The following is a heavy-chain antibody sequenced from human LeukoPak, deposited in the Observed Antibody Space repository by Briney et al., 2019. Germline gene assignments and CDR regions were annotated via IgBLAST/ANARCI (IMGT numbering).Heavy chain of an antibody. V-gene: IGHV7-4-1*02. D-gene: IGHD6-13*01. CDR1: GYTFTSYA. J-gene: IGHJ4*02. Sequence: GASVKVSCKASGYTFTSYAMNWVRQAPGQGLEWMGWINTNTGNPTYAQGFTGQFVFSLDTSVSTAYLQISSLKAEDTAVYYCARDSGEGAGTPYELDYWGQGTLVTVSS. CDR2: INTNTGNP. CDR3: ARDSGEGAGTPYELDY.